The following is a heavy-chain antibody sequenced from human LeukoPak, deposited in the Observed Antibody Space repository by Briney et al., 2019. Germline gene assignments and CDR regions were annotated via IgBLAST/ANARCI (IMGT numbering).Heavy chain of an antibody. CDR2: IIPIFGIA. CDR1: GGSFSRYA. V-gene: IGHV1-69*04. CDR3: AHPATDYGDFVFSPPHYYYGMDV. J-gene: IGHJ6*02. D-gene: IGHD4-17*01. Sequence: EASVKVSCKPSGGSFSRYAISWVRPAPGQGVEWVGRIIPIFGIANYAQNFQGRVTHTANQSTSTAYMEVGRLRSEDTAVYYRAHPATDYGDFVFSPPHYYYGMDVWGQRTTVTVSS.